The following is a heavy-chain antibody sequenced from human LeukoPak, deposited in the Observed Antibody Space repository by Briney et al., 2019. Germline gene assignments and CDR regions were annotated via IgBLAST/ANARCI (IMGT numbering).Heavy chain of an antibody. Sequence: ASVKVSCKASGYTFTGYYMHWVRQAPGQRLEWMGWINPNSGGTNYAQKFQGRVTMTRDTSISTAYMELSRLRSDDTAVYYCARSFRIVGATALDYWGQGTLVTVSS. CDR2: INPNSGGT. CDR1: GYTFTGYY. CDR3: ARSFRIVGATALDY. J-gene: IGHJ4*02. V-gene: IGHV1-2*02. D-gene: IGHD1-26*01.